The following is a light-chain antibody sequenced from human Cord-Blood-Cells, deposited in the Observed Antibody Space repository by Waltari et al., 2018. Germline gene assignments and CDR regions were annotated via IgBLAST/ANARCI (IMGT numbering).Light chain of an antibody. CDR3: SSYTSSSTLV. Sequence: QSALTQPASVSGSPGQSITIPCTGTSSYVGGYNHVSWYQQHPGKSPKLMFYDVSNRPSGVSNLFSGSKSGNTASLTISGLQAEDEADYYCSSYTSSSTLVFGTGTKVTVL. V-gene: IGLV2-14*01. J-gene: IGLJ1*01. CDR1: SSYVGGYNH. CDR2: DVS.